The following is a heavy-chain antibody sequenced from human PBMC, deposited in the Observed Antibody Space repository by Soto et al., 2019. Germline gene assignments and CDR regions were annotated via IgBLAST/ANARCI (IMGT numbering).Heavy chain of an antibody. V-gene: IGHV3-21*02. Sequence: EVQLVESGGGLVKPGGSLRLSCATSGFTFGSYTMNWVRQAPGKGLEWVTCISSASSYIYYADSVQGRFTISRDNSEKSLFPHMNSLRAEDTAVYYCARRSGYAYGSVDHWGQGVRVTVSS. D-gene: IGHD5-18*01. CDR3: ARRSGYAYGSVDH. CDR2: ISSASSYI. CDR1: GFTFGSYT. J-gene: IGHJ4*02.